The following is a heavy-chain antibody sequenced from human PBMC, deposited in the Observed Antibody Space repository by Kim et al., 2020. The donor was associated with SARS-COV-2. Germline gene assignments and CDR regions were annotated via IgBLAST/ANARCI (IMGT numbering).Heavy chain of an antibody. CDR3: ARDLDYYDSSGYAVNWFDP. D-gene: IGHD3-22*01. CDR2: IWYDGSNK. J-gene: IGHJ5*02. V-gene: IGHV3-33*01. CDR1: GFTFSSYG. Sequence: GGSLRLSCAASGFTFSSYGMHWVRQAPGKGLEWVAVIWYDGSNKYYADSVKGRFTISRDNSKNTLYLQMNSLRAEDTAVYYCARDLDYYDSSGYAVNWFDPWGQGTLLTVSS.